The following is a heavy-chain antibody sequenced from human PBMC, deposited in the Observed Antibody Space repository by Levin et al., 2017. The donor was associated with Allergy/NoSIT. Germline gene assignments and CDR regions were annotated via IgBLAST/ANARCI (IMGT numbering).Heavy chain of an antibody. CDR3: VRDRRVSHWFADDWFDP. V-gene: IGHV3-20*04. Sequence: LSLTCAASGFTFDDSGMHWVRQAPGKGLEWVSGLNWSGDTTGYADSVKGRFTISRDNAKNSLYLQMNSLTAEDTAFYYCVRDRRVSHWFADDWFDPWGQGTLVTVSS. CDR2: LNWSGDTT. J-gene: IGHJ5*02. CDR1: GFTFDDSG. D-gene: IGHD3-9*01.